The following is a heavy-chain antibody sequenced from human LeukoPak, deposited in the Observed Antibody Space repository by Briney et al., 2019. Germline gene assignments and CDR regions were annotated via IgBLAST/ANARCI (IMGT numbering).Heavy chain of an antibody. CDR1: GGSISSYY. Sequence: PSETLSLTCTVSGGSISSYYWSWIRQPPGKGLEWIGYIYYSGSTNYNPSLKSRVTISVDMSKNQFSLKLSSVTAADTAVYYCARGPTAMVTPFDYWGQGTLVTVSS. J-gene: IGHJ4*02. CDR3: ARGPTAMVTPFDY. D-gene: IGHD5-18*01. V-gene: IGHV4-59*01. CDR2: IYYSGST.